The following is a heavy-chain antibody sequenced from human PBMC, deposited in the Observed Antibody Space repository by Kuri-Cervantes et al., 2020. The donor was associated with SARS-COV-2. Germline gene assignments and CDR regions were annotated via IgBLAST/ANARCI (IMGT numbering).Heavy chain of an antibody. D-gene: IGHD6-19*01. CDR3: AKDEDSSGWWRAFDI. V-gene: IGHV3-23*01. Sequence: GESLKISCAASGFTFSTYAMNWVRQAPGKGLEWVSAISGSGGSTYYADSVKGRFTISRDNSKNTLYLQMNSLRAEDTAVYYCAKDEDSSGWWRAFDIWGQGTMVTVSS. J-gene: IGHJ3*02. CDR1: GFTFSTYA. CDR2: ISGSGGST.